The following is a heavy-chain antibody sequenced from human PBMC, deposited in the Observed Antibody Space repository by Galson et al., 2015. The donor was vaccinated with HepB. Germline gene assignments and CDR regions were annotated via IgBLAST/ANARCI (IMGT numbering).Heavy chain of an antibody. CDR2: IYYSGST. CDR3: ARCLEGGYNFYYYYGMDV. V-gene: IGHV4-59*08. D-gene: IGHD5-24*01. J-gene: IGHJ6*02. CDR1: GGSISGYY. Sequence: ETLSLTCTVSGGSISGYYWSWIRQPPGKGLEWIGYIYYSGSTNYNPSLKSRVTISVDTSKNQFSLKLSSVTAADTAVYYCARCLEGGYNFYYYYGMDVWGQGTTVTVSS.